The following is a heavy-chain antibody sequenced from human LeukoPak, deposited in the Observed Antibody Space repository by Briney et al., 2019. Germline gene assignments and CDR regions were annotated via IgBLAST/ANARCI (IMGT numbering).Heavy chain of an antibody. CDR3: ARDPGDSTFDY. CDR1: GFTFSSYW. CDR2: INSDGSST. J-gene: IGHJ4*02. D-gene: IGHD2-21*02. Sequence: QPGGSLRLSCAASGFTFSSYWMHWVRQAPGKGLVWVSRINSDGSSTIYADSVKGRFTISRDNAKNTLYLQMNSQRAEDTAVYYCARDPGDSTFDYWGQGTLVTVSS. V-gene: IGHV3-74*01.